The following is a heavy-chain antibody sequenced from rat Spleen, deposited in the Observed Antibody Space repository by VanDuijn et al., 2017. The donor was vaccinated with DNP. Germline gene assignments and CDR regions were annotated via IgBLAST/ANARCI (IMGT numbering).Heavy chain of an antibody. Sequence: EVQLQESGPGLVRPSQSLSLSCSVTGSSISSNYWGWVRKFPGNKMEWMGYITYGGGTRYNPSLKSRISITRVTSKNQFFLHLNSVTTEDTATYYCAKGPNYGGWSDYFDYWGQGVMVTVSS. D-gene: IGHD1-11*01. J-gene: IGHJ2*01. CDR2: ITYGGGT. CDR1: GSSISSNY. CDR3: AKGPNYGGWSDYFDY. V-gene: IGHV3-1*01.